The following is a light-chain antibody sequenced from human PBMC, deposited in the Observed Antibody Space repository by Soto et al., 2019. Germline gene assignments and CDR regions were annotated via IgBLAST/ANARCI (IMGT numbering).Light chain of an antibody. CDR2: AAS. CDR3: QQYNTYPVT. CDR1: QGIRND. V-gene: IGKV1-6*01. J-gene: IGKJ2*01. Sequence: AIQMTQSPSSLSASVGDRVTITCRASQGIRNDLGWFQQKLGKAPKLLMYAASSPQSGVPSRFSGSGSGTDFTLTISSLQPEDVATYYCQQYNTYPVTFGQGTKLEI.